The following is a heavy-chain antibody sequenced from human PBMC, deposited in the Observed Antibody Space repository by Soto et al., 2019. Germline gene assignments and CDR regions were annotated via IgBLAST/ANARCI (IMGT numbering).Heavy chain of an antibody. CDR3: ARARSYYGGMIDF. J-gene: IGHJ4*02. CDR2: VKNRANSYTT. V-gene: IGHV3-72*01. Sequence: EVQLVESGGGLVQPGGSLRLSCAASGFIFNDHYMDWVRQAPGKGLEWVGRVKNRANSYTTEYAASVKGRFTISRDDSKNSLSLQMNSLNTEDTAVYYCARARSYYGGMIDFWGQGTLVTVSS. D-gene: IGHD3-3*01. CDR1: GFIFNDHY.